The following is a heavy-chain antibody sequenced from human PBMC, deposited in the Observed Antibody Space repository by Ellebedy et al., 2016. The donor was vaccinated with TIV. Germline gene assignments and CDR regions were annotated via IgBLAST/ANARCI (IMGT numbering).Heavy chain of an antibody. CDR1: GFTFSSYA. CDR2: ISYDGSNK. J-gene: IGHJ4*02. D-gene: IGHD6-19*01. Sequence: GGSLRLSCAASGFTFSSYAMHWVRQAPGKGLEWVAVISYDGSNKYYADSVKGRFTISRDSAKNSLYLQMNSLRAEDTAVYYCARDGGLAVAGDDFDYWGQGTLVTVSS. CDR3: ARDGGLAVAGDDFDY. V-gene: IGHV3-30-3*01.